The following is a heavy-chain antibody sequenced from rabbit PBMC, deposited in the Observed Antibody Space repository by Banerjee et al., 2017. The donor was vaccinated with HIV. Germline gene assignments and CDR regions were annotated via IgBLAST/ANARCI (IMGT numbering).Heavy chain of an antibody. D-gene: IGHD1-1*01. CDR2: INTSSGNT. J-gene: IGHJ4*01. Sequence: WVRQAPGKGLEWIGCINTSSGNTVYANWAKGRFTISKTSSTTVTLQMTSLTAADTATYFCVRSGSGWFYFNLWGQGTLVTV. V-gene: IGHV1S40*01. CDR3: VRSGSGWFYFNL.